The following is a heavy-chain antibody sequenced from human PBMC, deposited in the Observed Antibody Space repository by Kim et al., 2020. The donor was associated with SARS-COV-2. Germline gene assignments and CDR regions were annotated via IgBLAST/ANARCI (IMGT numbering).Heavy chain of an antibody. CDR3: AKVSSSSDFWSGYYGVLYYYYYMDV. V-gene: IGHV3-30*18. CDR1: GFTFSSYG. D-gene: IGHD3-3*01. CDR2: ISYDGSNK. Sequence: GGSLRLSCAASGFTFSSYGMHWVRQAPGKGLEWVAVISYDGSNKYYADSVKGRFTISRDNSKNTLYLQMNSLRAEDTAVYYCAKVSSSSDFWSGYYGVLYYYYYMDVWGKGTTVTVSS. J-gene: IGHJ6*03.